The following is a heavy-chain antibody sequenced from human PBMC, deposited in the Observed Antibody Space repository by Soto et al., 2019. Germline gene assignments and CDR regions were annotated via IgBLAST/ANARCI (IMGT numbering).Heavy chain of an antibody. Sequence: EVQLVESGGGLVQPGGSLRLSCAASGFTFSSYDMNWVRQAPGKGLEWVSYISGGSSRIFYADSVKGRFTISRDNAKNFLYLQMNSLRVEETDVYYSARVISGVWSTIKYYYYYSMDLLGQGTTVTFSS. D-gene: IGHD5-12*01. V-gene: IGHV3-48*01. J-gene: IGHJ6*02. CDR1: GFTFSSYD. CDR3: ARVISGVWSTIKYYYYYSMDL. CDR2: ISGGSSRI.